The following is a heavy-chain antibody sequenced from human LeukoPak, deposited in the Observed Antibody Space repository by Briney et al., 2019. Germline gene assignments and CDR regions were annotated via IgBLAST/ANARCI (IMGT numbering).Heavy chain of an antibody. D-gene: IGHD6-13*01. CDR2: ISGSGGST. J-gene: IGHJ4*02. Sequence: PGGSLRLSCAASGFTFSSYAMSWVRQAPGKGLEWVSDISGSGGSTYYADSVKGRLTISRDNSKNSLYLQMNSLRAEDTAVYYCARRYSSSWGVFDYWGQGTLVTVSS. CDR1: GFTFSSYA. V-gene: IGHV3-23*01. CDR3: ARRYSSSWGVFDY.